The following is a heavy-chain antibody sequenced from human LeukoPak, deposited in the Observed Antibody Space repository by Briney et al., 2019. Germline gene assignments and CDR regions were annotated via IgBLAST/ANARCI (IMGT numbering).Heavy chain of an antibody. V-gene: IGHV1-18*01. CDR1: GYTFTSYG. CDR2: ISAYNGNT. Sequence: ASAKVSCKASGYTFTSYGISWVRQAPGQGLEWMGWISAYNGNTNYARKLQGRVTVTTDTSTSTAYMELRSLRSDDTAVYYCARDPTNYDILTGLYYFDYWGQGTLVTVSS. CDR3: ARDPTNYDILTGLYYFDY. D-gene: IGHD3-9*01. J-gene: IGHJ4*02.